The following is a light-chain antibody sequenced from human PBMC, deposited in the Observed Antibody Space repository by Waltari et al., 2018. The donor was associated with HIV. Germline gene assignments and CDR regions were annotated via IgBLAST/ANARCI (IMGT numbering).Light chain of an antibody. CDR1: SYNIGSNY. V-gene: IGLV1-47*01. Sequence: SVLTPPPSASGTPGQRVTISCSGSSYNIGSNYVFWYQQLPGTAPRLLMHRHNHRRSGVPDRFSDSTSGTSASLAISGLRSEDEADYYCATWDDSLSGVLFGGGTKLTVL. CDR3: ATWDDSLSGVL. CDR2: RHN. J-gene: IGLJ2*01.